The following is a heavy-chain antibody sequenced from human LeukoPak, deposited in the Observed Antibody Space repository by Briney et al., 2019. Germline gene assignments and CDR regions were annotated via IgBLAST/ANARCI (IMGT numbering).Heavy chain of an antibody. V-gene: IGHV3-53*01. D-gene: IGHD5-18*01. CDR3: AKNVGYTYGLGS. CDR2: IYSGGTT. Sequence: GGSLRLSCAASGFTVSSSYMSWVRQAPGKRLEWVSLIYSGGTTYYADSVKGRFTISRDYSKNTLYLQMNSLRAEDTAVYFCAKNVGYTYGLGSWGQGTLVTAAS. CDR1: GFTVSSSY. J-gene: IGHJ5*02.